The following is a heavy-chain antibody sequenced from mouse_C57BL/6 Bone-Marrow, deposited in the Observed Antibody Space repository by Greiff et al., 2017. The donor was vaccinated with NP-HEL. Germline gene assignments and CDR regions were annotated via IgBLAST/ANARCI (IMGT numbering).Heavy chain of an antibody. J-gene: IGHJ3*01. Sequence: QVQLQQPGAELVKPGASVKLSCKASGYTFTSYWMHWVKQRPGRGLEWIGRIDPNSGGTKYNEKFQSKATLTVDNPSSTAYMQLRSLTSEDSAGDYCSSYWFAYWGQGTLVTVSA. CDR1: GYTFTSYW. V-gene: IGHV1-62-3*01. CDR2: IDPNSGGT. D-gene: IGHD1-1*01. CDR3: SSYWFAY.